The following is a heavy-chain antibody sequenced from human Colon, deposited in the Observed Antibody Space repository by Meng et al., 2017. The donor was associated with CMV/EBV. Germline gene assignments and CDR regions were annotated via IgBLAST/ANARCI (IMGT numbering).Heavy chain of an antibody. CDR2: INQDGSEK. CDR3: ARGGWHSFDH. V-gene: IGHV3-7*01. CDR1: GFTFSSYY. Sequence: GGSLRLSCAASGFTFSSYYMSWVRQAPGKGLEWVATINQDGSEKYYVDSVKGRFTISRDNAKNSLSLQMNSLRAEDTTVYYCARGGWHSFDHWGQGTRVTVSS. J-gene: IGHJ4*02.